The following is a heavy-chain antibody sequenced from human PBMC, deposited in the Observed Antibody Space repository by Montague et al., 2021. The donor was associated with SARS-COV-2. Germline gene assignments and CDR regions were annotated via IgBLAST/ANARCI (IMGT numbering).Heavy chain of an antibody. CDR2: IYYSGST. V-gene: IGHV4-39*07. D-gene: IGHD3-22*01. J-gene: IGHJ6*02. CDR1: GGSTSSSSSY. Sequence: SETLSLTCTVSGGSTSSSSSYWGWIRQPPGMGLEWIGSIYYSGSTYYXPSLKSRITISVDTSKNQFSLKLTSVTAADTAVYYCARDILIPMVIVIQGYGMDVWGQGTTVTVSS. CDR3: ARDILIPMVIVIQGYGMDV.